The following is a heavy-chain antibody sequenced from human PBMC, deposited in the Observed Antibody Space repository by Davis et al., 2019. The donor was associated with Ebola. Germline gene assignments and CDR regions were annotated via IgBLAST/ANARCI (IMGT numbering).Heavy chain of an antibody. CDR1: GGSISSHY. CDR3: ARGLGYSGYPFDY. CDR2: IYYTGNT. J-gene: IGHJ4*02. Sequence: MPSETLSLTCTVSGGSISSHYWSWIRQPPGKGLEWIGYIYYTGNTNYNPSLKSRVTISVDTSKNQFSLKLSPVTAADTAVYYCARGLGYSGYPFDYWGQGTLVTVSS. V-gene: IGHV4-59*11. D-gene: IGHD5-12*01.